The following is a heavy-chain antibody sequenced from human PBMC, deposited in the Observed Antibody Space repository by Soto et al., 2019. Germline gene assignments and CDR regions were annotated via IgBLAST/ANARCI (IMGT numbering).Heavy chain of an antibody. CDR1: GFTFSTYN. J-gene: IGHJ6*02. CDR2: ISGSSSYI. V-gene: IGHV3-21*01. Sequence: GGSLRLSCAASGFTFSTYNMNWVRQAPGKGLEWVSSISGSSSYIYYADSVKGRFTISRDNAKNSLYLQMNSLRAEDTAVYYCARDYDFWSGRGGMDVWGQGTTVTVSS. CDR3: ARDYDFWSGRGGMDV. D-gene: IGHD3-3*01.